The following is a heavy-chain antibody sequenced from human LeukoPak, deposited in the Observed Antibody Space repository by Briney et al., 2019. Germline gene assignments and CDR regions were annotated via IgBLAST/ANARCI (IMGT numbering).Heavy chain of an antibody. CDR3: ARDNDSRDPPHFDY. Sequence: ASVKVSCKASGYTFTSYNMHWVRQAPGQGLEWMGIIKPSGGSTTYAQKFQGRVTMTRDMSTSTLYMELSSLRSEDTAVYYCARDNDSRDPPHFDYWGQGTLVTVSS. CDR1: GYTFTSYN. CDR2: IKPSGGST. D-gene: IGHD3-16*01. V-gene: IGHV1-46*01. J-gene: IGHJ4*02.